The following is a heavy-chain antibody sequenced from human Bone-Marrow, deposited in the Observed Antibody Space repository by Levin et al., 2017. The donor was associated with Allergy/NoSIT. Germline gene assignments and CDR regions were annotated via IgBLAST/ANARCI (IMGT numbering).Heavy chain of an antibody. CDR1: GDSISSSSHY. V-gene: IGHV4-39*01. D-gene: IGHD3-10*01. J-gene: IGHJ4*02. CDR3: ARHRTGSFYTGPFDY. CDR2: RYASGST. Sequence: SETLSLTCSVSGDSISSSSHYWGWIRQAPGKGLEWVGSRYASGSTYSNPSLGSRVTIPVDTSKNQFSLKLRSVTAADTAVYYCARHRTGSFYTGPFDYWGQGTLATVSS.